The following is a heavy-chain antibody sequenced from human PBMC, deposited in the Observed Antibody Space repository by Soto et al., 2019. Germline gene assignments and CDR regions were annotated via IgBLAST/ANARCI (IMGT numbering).Heavy chain of an antibody. Sequence: XGSLRLSCTASGLPQSNFAMMWVRQAPGKGLECVSGIYGSGGGIEYADSVKSRLTITKDTSKNQVVLTMTNMDPVDTATYYCAHRRGSSWYGFDYWGQGTLVTVSS. CDR3: AHRRGSSWYGFDY. CDR1: GLPQSNFA. V-gene: IGHV3-23*01. J-gene: IGHJ4*02. D-gene: IGHD6-13*01. CDR2: IYGSGGGI.